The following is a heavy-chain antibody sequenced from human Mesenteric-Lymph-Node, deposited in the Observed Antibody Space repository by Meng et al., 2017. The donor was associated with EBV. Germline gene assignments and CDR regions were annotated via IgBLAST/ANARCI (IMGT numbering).Heavy chain of an antibody. D-gene: IGHD3-22*01. CDR1: GYTFTSYA. CDR2: INVGNGDT. V-gene: IGHV1-3*01. CDR3: ARDSTGDSRRFDP. J-gene: IGHJ5*02. Sequence: QVEVVPSGDGVKTPGASEKVSCEASGYTFTSYAMHWVRQAPGQRLEWMGWINVGNGDTKYSQKFHGSVTITRDTSATTAYMELRSLTSEDTAVYYCARDSTGDSRRFDPWGQGTLVTASS.